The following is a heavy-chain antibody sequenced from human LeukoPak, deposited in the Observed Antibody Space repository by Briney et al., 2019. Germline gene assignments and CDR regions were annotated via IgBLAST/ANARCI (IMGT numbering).Heavy chain of an antibody. Sequence: GALRLSCAASGITFSSYGMSWVRQAPGKGLEWVSSISSTGGTTYYADSVKGRFTITRDNSKNTLYLQMNSLRAEDTAIYYCAKNGDRGAYCTGGTCYPYFYYYMDVWGKGTTVTI. CDR2: ISSTGGTT. CDR3: AKNGDRGAYCTGGTCYPYFYYYMDV. CDR1: GITFSSYG. D-gene: IGHD2-15*01. J-gene: IGHJ6*03. V-gene: IGHV3-23*01.